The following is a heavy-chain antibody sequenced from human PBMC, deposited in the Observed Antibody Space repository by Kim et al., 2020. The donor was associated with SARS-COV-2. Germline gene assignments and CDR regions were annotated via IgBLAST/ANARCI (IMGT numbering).Heavy chain of an antibody. D-gene: IGHD6-19*01. CDR3: AKPPTIYSSGWYGDAFDI. CDR2: ISYDGSNK. Sequence: GGSLRLSCAASGFTFSSYGMHWVRQAPGKGLEWVAVISYDGSNKYYADSVKGRFTISRDNSKNTLYLQMNSLRAEDTAVYYCAKPPTIYSSGWYGDAFDIWGQGTMVTVSS. J-gene: IGHJ3*02. V-gene: IGHV3-30*18. CDR1: GFTFSSYG.